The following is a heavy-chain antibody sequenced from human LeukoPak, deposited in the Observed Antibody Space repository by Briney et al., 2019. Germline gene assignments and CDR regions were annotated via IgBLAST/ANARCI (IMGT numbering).Heavy chain of an antibody. CDR2: INHSGST. V-gene: IGHV4-38-2*01. Sequence: SETLSLTCAVSGYSISSGYCWGWIRQPPGKGLEWIGEINHSGSTNYNPSLKSRVTISVDTSKNQFSLKLSSVTAADTAVYYCAARRTYYYDSSGYKSGLDYWGQGTLVTVSS. CDR3: AARRTYYYDSSGYKSGLDY. J-gene: IGHJ4*02. CDR1: GYSISSGYC. D-gene: IGHD3-22*01.